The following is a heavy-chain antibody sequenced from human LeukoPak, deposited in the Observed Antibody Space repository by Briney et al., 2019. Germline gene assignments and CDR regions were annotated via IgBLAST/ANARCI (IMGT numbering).Heavy chain of an antibody. J-gene: IGHJ4*02. Sequence: PSETLSLTCTVSGDSISTYYWNWIRQPPGKGLEWIGYIYHSGSTNYNPSLKSRVTISVDTSKNQFSLKLGSVTAADTAVYYCARAFSSWSFYFNYWGQGTLVTVSS. CDR3: ARAFSSWSFYFNY. D-gene: IGHD6-6*01. CDR1: GDSISTYY. CDR2: IYHSGST. V-gene: IGHV4-59*01.